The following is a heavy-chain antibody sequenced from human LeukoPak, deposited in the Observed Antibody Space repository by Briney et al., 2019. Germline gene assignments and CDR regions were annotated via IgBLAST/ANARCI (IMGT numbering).Heavy chain of an antibody. V-gene: IGHV1-8*01. J-gene: IGHJ4*02. D-gene: IGHD6-13*01. CDR1: GYTFTSYD. CDR3: AREPETYSSTPRGGDY. Sequence: GASVKVSCKASGYTFTSYDINWVRQATGQGLEWMGWMNPNSGNTGYAQKFQGRVTMTRNTSISTAYMELSSLRSEDTAVYYCAREPETYSSTPRGGDYWGQGTLVTVSS. CDR2: MNPNSGNT.